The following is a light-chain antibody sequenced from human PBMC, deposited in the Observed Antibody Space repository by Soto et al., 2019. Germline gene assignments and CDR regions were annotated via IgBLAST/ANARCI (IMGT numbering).Light chain of an antibody. Sequence: EIVLTQSPGTLSLSPGLRATLSCRASQNIASRSVAWYQQYPGQAPRLLIYASSTRATGIPDRFSGSGSETDLTLTISRLEPEDFAVYYCQQYRSSPYTFGQGTKLEIK. CDR1: QNIASRS. V-gene: IGKV3-20*01. CDR3: QQYRSSPYT. CDR2: ASS. J-gene: IGKJ2*01.